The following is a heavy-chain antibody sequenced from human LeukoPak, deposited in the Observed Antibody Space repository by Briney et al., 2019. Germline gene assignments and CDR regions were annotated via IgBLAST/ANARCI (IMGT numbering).Heavy chain of an antibody. D-gene: IGHD4-11*01. V-gene: IGHV4-30-4*01. J-gene: IGHJ5*02. CDR3: ARGYSNYGYLLDWFDP. Sequence: SQTLSLTCTVSGGSIGSGDYYWSWIRQPPGKGLEWIGYIYYSGSTYYNPSLKSRVTMSVDTSKNQFSLNLNSVTAADTAVYYCARGYSNYGYLLDWFDPWGQGTLVTASS. CDR2: IYYSGST. CDR1: GGSIGSGDYY.